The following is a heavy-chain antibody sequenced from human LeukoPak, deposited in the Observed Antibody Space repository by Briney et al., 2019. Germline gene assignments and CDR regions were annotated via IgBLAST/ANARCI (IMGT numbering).Heavy chain of an antibody. J-gene: IGHJ4*02. Sequence: GGPLRLSCVASGFSFSSYGMHWVRQAPGKGLEWVAVIWYDGSNKYYADSVKGRFTISRDNSKNTLYLQMNSLRAEDTAVYYCAKDVGSYCGGDCYSGFDYWGQGTLVTVSS. CDR3: AKDVGSYCGGDCYSGFDY. CDR2: IWYDGSNK. D-gene: IGHD2-21*02. V-gene: IGHV3-33*06. CDR1: GFSFSSYG.